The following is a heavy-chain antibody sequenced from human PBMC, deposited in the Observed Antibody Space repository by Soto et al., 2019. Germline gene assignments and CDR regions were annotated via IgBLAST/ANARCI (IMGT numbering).Heavy chain of an antibody. J-gene: IGHJ6*02. V-gene: IGHV3-30*18. CDR1: GFTFSSYG. CDR3: AKRMSVVVPAAISYYYYSGMDV. CDR2: ISYDGSNK. Sequence: PGGSLRLSCAASGFTFSSYGMHWVRQAPGKGLEWVAVISYDGSNKYYADSVKGRFTISRDNSKNTLYLQMNSLRAEDTAVYYCAKRMSVVVPAAISYYYYSGMDVWGQGTTVTVSS. D-gene: IGHD2-2*01.